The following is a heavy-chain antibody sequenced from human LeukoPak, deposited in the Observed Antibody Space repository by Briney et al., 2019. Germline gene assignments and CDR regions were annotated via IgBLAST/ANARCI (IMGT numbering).Heavy chain of an antibody. CDR2: VYYSGST. CDR1: GGSINSYY. CDR3: ARDKGISGYSDAFDI. J-gene: IGHJ3*02. V-gene: IGHV4-59*01. D-gene: IGHD3-22*01. Sequence: SETLSLTCTVSGGSINSYYWSWIRQPPGKGLEWIGYVYYSGSTNYNPSLKSRVTISVDTSKNQFSLKLSSVTAADTAVYHCARDKGISGYSDAFDIWGQGTMVTVSS.